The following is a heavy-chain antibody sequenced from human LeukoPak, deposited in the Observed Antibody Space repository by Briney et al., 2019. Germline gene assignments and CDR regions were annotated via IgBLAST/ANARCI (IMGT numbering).Heavy chain of an antibody. J-gene: IGHJ4*02. CDR2: ISGSDGQT. V-gene: IGHV3-23*01. CDR3: GTFFTVPMFDY. CDR1: GFTFSSYA. Sequence: GGSLRLSCAASGFTFSSYAMSWVRQAPGKGLEWVSHISGSDGQTYYADSVKGRFTISRDNPKNTLSLQMKSLRPEDTAVYFCGTFFTVPMFDYWGEGTLVTVS. D-gene: IGHD4-17*01.